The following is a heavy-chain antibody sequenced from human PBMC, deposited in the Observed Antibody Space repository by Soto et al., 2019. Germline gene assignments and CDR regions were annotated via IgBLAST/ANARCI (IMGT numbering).Heavy chain of an antibody. CDR3: ATYPIVVVPAALSY. J-gene: IGHJ4*02. CDR2: ISPIFGTA. Sequence: SVKVSCKASGYSFTSYGIAWVRQAPGQGLEWMGGISPIFGTANYAQKFQGRVTITADESTSTAYMELSSLRSEDTAVYYCATYPIVVVPAALSYWGQGTLVTVSS. V-gene: IGHV1-69*13. D-gene: IGHD2-2*01. CDR1: GYSFTSYG.